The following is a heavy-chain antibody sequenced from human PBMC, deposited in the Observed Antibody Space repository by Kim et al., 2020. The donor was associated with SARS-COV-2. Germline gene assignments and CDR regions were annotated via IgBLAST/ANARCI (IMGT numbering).Heavy chain of an antibody. Sequence: SETLSLTCTVSGGSISSSSYYWGWIRQPPGKGLEWIGSIYYSGSTYYNPFLKSRVTISVDTSKNPFSLMLSSVTAADTAVYYCARLSLGGVANPGSVAFGMWGQRTMVTVSS. J-gene: IGHJ3*02. V-gene: IGHV4-39*01. D-gene: IGHD2-15*01. CDR3: ARLSLGGVANPGSVAFGM. CDR2: IYYSGST. CDR1: GGSISSSSYY.